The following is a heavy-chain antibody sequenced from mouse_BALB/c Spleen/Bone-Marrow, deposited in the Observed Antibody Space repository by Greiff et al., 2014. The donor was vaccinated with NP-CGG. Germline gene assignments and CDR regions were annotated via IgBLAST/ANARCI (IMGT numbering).Heavy chain of an antibody. CDR1: GYTFTDYY. D-gene: IGHD2-3*01. CDR2: IYPGSGNT. V-gene: IGHV1-77*01. CDR3: AGSGDGYPRDAMDY. J-gene: IGHJ4*01. Sequence: QVQLQQSGAELARPGASVKLSCKASGYTFTDYYINWVKQRTGQGLEWIGEIYPGSGNTYYNEKFKGKATLTADKSPSTAYMQQSSLTSEDYAVYFCAGSGDGYPRDAMDYWGQGTSVTVSS.